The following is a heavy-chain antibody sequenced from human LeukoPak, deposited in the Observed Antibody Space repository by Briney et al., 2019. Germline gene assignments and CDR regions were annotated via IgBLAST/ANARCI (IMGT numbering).Heavy chain of an antibody. Sequence: PGRSLRLSCTASGFTFADYAMSWVRQAPGKGLEWVGFLRRKAYGGTAEYAASVKGRFTISRDDSKSIAYLQVNSLKTEDTAVYYCTSNTYYFDHWGQGTLVTVSS. J-gene: IGHJ4*02. CDR3: TSNTYYFDH. D-gene: IGHD2-21*01. V-gene: IGHV3-49*04. CDR2: LRRKAYGGTA. CDR1: GFTFADYA.